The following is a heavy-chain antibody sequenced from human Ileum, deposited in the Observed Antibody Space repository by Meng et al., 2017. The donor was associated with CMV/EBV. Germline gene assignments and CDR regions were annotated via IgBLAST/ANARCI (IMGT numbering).Heavy chain of an antibody. Sequence: TVSGGAISRGDDYWSWSREPPGKGLEWIEYIYYSGSTDYNPSLKSRITSSIDTSKNQFSLKQNSLTAADTAVDYCARVKSNARYNDFWGQGTLVTVSS. CDR1: GGAISRGDDY. V-gene: IGHV4-30-4*01. CDR3: ARVKSNARYNDF. D-gene: IGHD1-1*01. CDR2: IYYSGST. J-gene: IGHJ4*02.